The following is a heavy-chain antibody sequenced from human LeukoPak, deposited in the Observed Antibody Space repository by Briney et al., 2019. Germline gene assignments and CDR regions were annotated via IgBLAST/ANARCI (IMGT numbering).Heavy chain of an antibody. CDR1: GGSFISSY. Sequence: PSETLSLTCTVSGGSFISSYWSWIRQPPGKGLEWIGYIYHDGSTKYNPALKSRVTITVDTSKSQFSPKLSSVTAADTAVYYCAREAPLWSGSNYYYYMDVWGKGTTVTVSS. V-gene: IGHV4-59*01. CDR3: AREAPLWSGSNYYYYMDV. J-gene: IGHJ6*03. D-gene: IGHD3-3*01. CDR2: IYHDGST.